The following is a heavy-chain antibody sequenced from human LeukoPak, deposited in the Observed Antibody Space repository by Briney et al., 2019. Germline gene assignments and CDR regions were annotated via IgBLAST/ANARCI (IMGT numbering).Heavy chain of an antibody. CDR3: AREGNYYDSSGFHP. Sequence: ASVKVSCKASGYTFTGYYMHWVRRAPGQGLEWMGWINPNSGGTNYAQKFQGRVTMTRDTSISTAYMELSRLRSDDTAVYYCAREGNYYDSSGFHPWGQGTLVTVSS. V-gene: IGHV1-2*02. CDR1: GYTFTGYY. CDR2: INPNSGGT. D-gene: IGHD3-22*01. J-gene: IGHJ5*02.